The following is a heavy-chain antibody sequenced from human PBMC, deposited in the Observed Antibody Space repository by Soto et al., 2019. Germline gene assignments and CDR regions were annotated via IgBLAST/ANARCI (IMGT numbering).Heavy chain of an antibody. Sequence: GSLRLSCAASGFTFSSYSMNWVRQAPGKGLEWVSYISSSSSTIYYADSVKGRFTISRDNAKNSLYLQMNSLRAEDTAVYYCARDEAALELRTLPHDAFDIWGQGTMVT. CDR2: ISSSSSTI. J-gene: IGHJ3*02. V-gene: IGHV3-48*01. CDR1: GFTFSSYS. D-gene: IGHD1-7*01. CDR3: ARDEAALELRTLPHDAFDI.